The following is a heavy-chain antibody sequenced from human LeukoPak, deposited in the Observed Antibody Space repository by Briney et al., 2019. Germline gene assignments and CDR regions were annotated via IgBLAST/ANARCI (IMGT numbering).Heavy chain of an antibody. V-gene: IGHV3-23*01. J-gene: IGHJ6*03. CDR1: GFTFSSYA. CDR3: AKFDAEYTGSYSYYYYMDV. Sequence: GGSLRLSCAASGFTFSSYAMSWVRQAPGKGLEWVSAISGSRGSTYYTDSVKGRFTISRDNSKNTLYLQMNSLRAEDTAVYYCAKFDAEYTGSYSYYYYMDVWGKGTTVTASS. CDR2: ISGSRGST. D-gene: IGHD1-26*01.